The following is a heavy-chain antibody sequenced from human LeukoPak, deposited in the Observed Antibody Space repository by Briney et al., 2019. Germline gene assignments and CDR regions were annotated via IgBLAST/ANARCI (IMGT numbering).Heavy chain of an antibody. CDR2: INNDGSTT. CDR1: GFTFSDYW. CDR3: LSPGGIASG. J-gene: IGHJ4*02. V-gene: IGHV3-74*03. D-gene: IGHD6-25*01. Sequence: AGGSLRLSCAASGFTFSDYWMHWVRQAPGKGLVWVSRINNDGSTTTYAESVKGRFTISRDNAKNTLHLQMHSLRAEDTAVYYCLSPGGIASGGGQGTLVTVSS.